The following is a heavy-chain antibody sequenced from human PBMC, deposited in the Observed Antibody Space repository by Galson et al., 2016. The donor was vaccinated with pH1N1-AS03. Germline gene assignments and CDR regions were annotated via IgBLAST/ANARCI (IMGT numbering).Heavy chain of an antibody. CDR2: ISSRGHST. D-gene: IGHD1-26*01. J-gene: IGHJ4*02. CDR3: AKDIIIVGASLTGGYFDY. CDR1: GITFKNYE. V-gene: IGHV3-48*03. Sequence: SLRLSCAASGITFKNYEMNWVRQAPGKGLEWVSHISSRGHSTFYADSVKGRFTISRDNSKNTLYLQMNSLRAEDTAVYYCAKDIIIVGASLTGGYFDYWGQGTLVTVSS.